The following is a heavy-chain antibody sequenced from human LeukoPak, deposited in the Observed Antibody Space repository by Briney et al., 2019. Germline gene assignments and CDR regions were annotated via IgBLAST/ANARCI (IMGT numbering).Heavy chain of an antibody. Sequence: TSETLSLTCAVYGGSFSGYYWSWIRQPPGKGLEWIGEINHSGSTNYNPSLKSRVTISVDTSKNQFSLKLSSVTAADTAVYYCARILRGYTYGLPYYYMDVWGKGTTVTISS. CDR2: INHSGST. J-gene: IGHJ6*03. CDR1: GGSFSGYY. CDR3: ARILRGYTYGLPYYYMDV. D-gene: IGHD5-18*01. V-gene: IGHV4-34*01.